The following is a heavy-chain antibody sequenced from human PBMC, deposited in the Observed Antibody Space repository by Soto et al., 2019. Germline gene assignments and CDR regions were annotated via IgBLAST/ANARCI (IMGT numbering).Heavy chain of an antibody. D-gene: IGHD6-13*01. Sequence: GASVKVSCKASGGTFSSYAISWVRQAPGQGLEWMGGIIPIFGTANYAQKFQGGVTITADKSTSTAYMELSSLRSEDTAVYYCALNRGIAAAGSDDWYFDLWGRGTLVTVSS. CDR2: IIPIFGTA. CDR1: GGTFSSYA. V-gene: IGHV1-69*06. CDR3: ALNRGIAAAGSDDWYFDL. J-gene: IGHJ2*01.